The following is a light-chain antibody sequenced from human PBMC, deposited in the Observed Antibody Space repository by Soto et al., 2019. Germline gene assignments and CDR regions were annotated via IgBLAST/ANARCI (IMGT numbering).Light chain of an antibody. CDR3: QSYDTTLSGAV. J-gene: IGLJ2*01. CDR2: TNS. Sequence: QSVLTQPPSVSGAPGQRVTFSCTGSGSNIGAGFDVHWYQHLPGTAPKLLIYTNSNRPSGVPDRFSGSKSGTSASLAITGLQAEDEADYYCQSYDTTLSGAVFGGGTKVTVL. V-gene: IGLV1-40*01. CDR1: GSNIGAGFD.